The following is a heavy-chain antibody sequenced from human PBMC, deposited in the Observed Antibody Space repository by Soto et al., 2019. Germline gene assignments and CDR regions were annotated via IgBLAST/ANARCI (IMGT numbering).Heavy chain of an antibody. CDR3: GRCNGHDCQSPFDY. Sequence: QVQLVESGGGVVQPGGSLRLSCAASGFTFSNFGMHWVRQAPGKGLEWVADITKNGRNKDYADSVKGRLAISRDNSRNTLELQMNSLRVEDTAMYYWGRCNGHDCQSPFDYWGQGTLVTVSS. J-gene: IGHJ4*02. CDR2: ITKNGRNK. D-gene: IGHD2-8*01. CDR1: GFTFSNFG. V-gene: IGHV3-30*03.